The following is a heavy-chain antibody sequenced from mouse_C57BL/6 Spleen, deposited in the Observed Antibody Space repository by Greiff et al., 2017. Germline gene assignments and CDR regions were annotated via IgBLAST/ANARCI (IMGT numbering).Heavy chain of an antibody. D-gene: IGHD1-1*01. CDR3: ARGYYGSRRYFDV. V-gene: IGHV1-26*01. CDR1: GYTFTDYY. CDR2: INPNNGGT. Sequence: VQLQQSGPELVKPGASVKISCKASGYTFTDYYMNRVKQSHGKSLVWIGDINPNNGGTSYNQKFKGKATLTVDKSSSTAYMELRSLTAENSAVYSCARGYYGSRRYFDVWGTGTTVTVSS. J-gene: IGHJ1*03.